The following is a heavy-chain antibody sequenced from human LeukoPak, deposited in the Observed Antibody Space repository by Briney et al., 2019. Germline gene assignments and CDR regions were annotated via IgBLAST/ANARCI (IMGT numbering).Heavy chain of an antibody. Sequence: PGGSLRLSCAASGFTFSRYYMNWVRQAPGKGLEWVSAISGSGGSTYYADSVKGRFTISRDNSKNTLYLQMNSLRAEDTAVYYCAKDAPIFGVAERPDAFDIWGQGTMVTVSS. CDR1: GFTFSRYY. V-gene: IGHV3-23*01. CDR3: AKDAPIFGVAERPDAFDI. CDR2: ISGSGGST. J-gene: IGHJ3*02. D-gene: IGHD3-3*01.